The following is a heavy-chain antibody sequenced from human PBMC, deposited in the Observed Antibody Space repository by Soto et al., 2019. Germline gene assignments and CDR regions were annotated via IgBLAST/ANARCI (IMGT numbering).Heavy chain of an antibody. J-gene: IGHJ6*02. CDR2: IYYSGST. CDR3: ARDQIGSGRSGNYYYYGMDV. Sequence: LFLTCIVSGGSISSGGSYWSWIRQHPGKGLEWIGYIYYSGSTYYNPSVRSRVIISVDTSKNQFSLKLSSVTAADTAVYYCARDQIGSGRSGNYYYYGMDVWGQGTTVT. V-gene: IGHV4-31*03. CDR1: GGSISSGGSY. D-gene: IGHD3-10*01.